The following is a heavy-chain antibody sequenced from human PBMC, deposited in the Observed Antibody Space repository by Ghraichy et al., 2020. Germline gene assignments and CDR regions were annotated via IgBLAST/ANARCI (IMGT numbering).Heavy chain of an antibody. CDR2: ISGSTYT. D-gene: IGHD5-12*01. J-gene: IGHJ4*02. CDR1: GFSFSDYY. Sequence: SCAASGFSFSDYYMSWIRQAPGKGLEWISYISGSTYTKYADSVKGRFTISRDNAKNSLYLQMNSLRAEDTAVYYCARGYSGYEWATFWGQGTLVTVSS. CDR3: ARGYSGYEWATF. V-gene: IGHV3-11*03.